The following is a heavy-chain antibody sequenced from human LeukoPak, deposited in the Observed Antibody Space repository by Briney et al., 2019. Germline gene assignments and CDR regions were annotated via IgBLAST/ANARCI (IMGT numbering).Heavy chain of an antibody. Sequence: SETLSLTCAVYGGSFSGYYWSWIRQPPGKGLEWIGEINHSGSTNYNPYLKSRVTISVDTSNHQFSLKLSSVTAAHPDVYYCARGPGELRSHMVGYNWFDPWGQGTLVTVSS. J-gene: IGHJ5*02. CDR3: ARGPGELRSHMVGYNWFDP. D-gene: IGHD1-7*01. CDR1: GGSFSGYY. V-gene: IGHV4-34*01. CDR2: INHSGST.